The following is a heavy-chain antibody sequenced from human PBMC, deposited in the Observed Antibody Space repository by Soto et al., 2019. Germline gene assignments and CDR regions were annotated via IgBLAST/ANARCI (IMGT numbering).Heavy chain of an antibody. CDR1: GDSVSSTSAA. D-gene: IGHD3-10*01. J-gene: IGHJ4*02. CDR3: ARAVTLIRGAPLGY. CDR2: TYYRSEWYN. V-gene: IGHV6-1*01. Sequence: PSQTLSLTCVISGDSVSSTSAAWNWIRQSPSRGLEWLGRTYYRSEWYNDYALSVKSRITINPDTSRNQLSLQLNSVTPEDTAVYYCARAVTLIRGAPLGYWGQGTLVTVSS.